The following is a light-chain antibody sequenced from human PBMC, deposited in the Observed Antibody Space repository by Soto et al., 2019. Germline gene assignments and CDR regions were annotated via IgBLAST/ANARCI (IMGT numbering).Light chain of an antibody. Sequence: IVLTQSPGNLSLSPGERATLSCRASQSVNRDYVAWYQQKSGQAPSLLIFAASSRPAGIPDRFSGSGSGTDFTLTISRLEPEDFAVYYCQQYGSSPPLTFGGGTKVEIK. CDR3: QQYGSSPPLT. CDR1: QSVNRDY. J-gene: IGKJ4*01. V-gene: IGKV3-20*01. CDR2: AAS.